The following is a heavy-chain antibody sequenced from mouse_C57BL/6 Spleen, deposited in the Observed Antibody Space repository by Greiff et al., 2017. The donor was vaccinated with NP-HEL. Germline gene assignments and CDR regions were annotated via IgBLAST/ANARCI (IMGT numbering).Heavy chain of an antibody. CDR3: ARMDYDYDRYFDV. J-gene: IGHJ1*03. CDR2: IWSGGST. D-gene: IGHD2-4*01. V-gene: IGHV2-2*01. CDR1: GFSLTSYG. Sequence: VHLVESGPGLVQPSQSLSITCTVSGFSLTSYGVHWVRQSPGKGLEWLGVIWSGGSTDYNAAFISRLSISKDNSKSQVFFKMNSLQADDTAIYYCARMDYDYDRYFDVWGTGTTVTVSS.